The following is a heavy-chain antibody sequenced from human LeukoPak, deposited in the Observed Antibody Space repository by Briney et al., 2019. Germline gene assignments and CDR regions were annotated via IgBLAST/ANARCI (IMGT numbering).Heavy chain of an antibody. CDR3: ARGARAGYNLEPFDY. CDR2: IYYSGST. CDR1: GGSMSSYY. D-gene: IGHD5-24*01. J-gene: IGHJ4*02. V-gene: IGHV4-59*08. Sequence: PSETLSLTCTVSGGSMSSYYWSWIRQPPGKGLEWIGYIYYSGSTKYNPSLKSRVTISVDTSKNQFSLKLSSVTAAVTAVYYCARGARAGYNLEPFDYWGQGTLVTVSS.